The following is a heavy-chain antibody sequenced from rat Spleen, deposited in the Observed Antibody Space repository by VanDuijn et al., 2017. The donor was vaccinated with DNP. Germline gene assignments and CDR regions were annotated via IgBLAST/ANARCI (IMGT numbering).Heavy chain of an antibody. CDR2: INSAGRT. V-gene: IGHV3-3*01. J-gene: IGHJ3*01. Sequence: EVQLQESGPGLVKPSQSLSLTCSVTGHSITNSYRWNWIRRFPGNRLEWMGYINSAGRTYYNPSLKGRISITRDTSRNQFFLQVNSGTTEDTATYYCASTQFSGDVNWFGYLGQGTLVTVSS. CDR3: ASTQFSGDVNWFGY. CDR1: GHSITNSYR. D-gene: IGHD1-1*01.